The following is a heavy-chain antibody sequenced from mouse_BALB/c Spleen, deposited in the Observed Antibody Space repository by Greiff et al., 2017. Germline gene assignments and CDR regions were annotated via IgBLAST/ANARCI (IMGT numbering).Heavy chain of an antibody. CDR2: IDPETGGT. J-gene: IGHJ4*01. CDR1: GYTFTDYE. D-gene: IGHD1-2*01. Sequence: VQLQQSGAELVRPGASVTLSCKASGYTFTDYEMHWVKQTPVHGLEWIGAIDPETGGTAYNQKFKGKATLTADKSSSTAYMELRSLTSEDSAVYYCTRGYGRFYAMDYWGQGTSVTVSS. V-gene: IGHV1-15*01. CDR3: TRGYGRFYAMDY.